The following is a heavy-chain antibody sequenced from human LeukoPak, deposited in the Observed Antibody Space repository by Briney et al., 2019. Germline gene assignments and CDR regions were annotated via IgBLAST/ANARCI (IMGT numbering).Heavy chain of an antibody. D-gene: IGHD3-10*01. J-gene: IGHJ6*03. CDR3: ARHEGVWFGENYYYFMDV. V-gene: IGHV5-51*01. CDR2: IYPRDSDI. Sequence: GESLKISCKGSGYSFSTYWIGWVRQMPGKGLEWMGIIYPRDSDIRYSPSFQGQVTISADKSISTAYLQWSSLKASDTAMYYCARHEGVWFGENYYYFMDVWGKGTTVTVSS. CDR1: GYSFSTYW.